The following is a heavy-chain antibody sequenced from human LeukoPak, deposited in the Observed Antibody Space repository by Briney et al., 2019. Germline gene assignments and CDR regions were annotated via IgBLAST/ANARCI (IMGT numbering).Heavy chain of an antibody. Sequence: ASVRVSCTPSGHTFNIYDLAWARQAPGQGLEGMGWMSPKSGHTGYAQSFQGRLTIKWSTSTATAYMDLNSLRSQDTAVYYCARFYFGESAPKLHFYVFLDVWGKGTTVTVSS. V-gene: IGHV1-8*01. CDR1: GHTFNIYD. J-gene: IGHJ6*04. D-gene: IGHD3-3*01. CDR2: MSPKSGHT. CDR3: ARFYFGESAPKLHFYVFLDV.